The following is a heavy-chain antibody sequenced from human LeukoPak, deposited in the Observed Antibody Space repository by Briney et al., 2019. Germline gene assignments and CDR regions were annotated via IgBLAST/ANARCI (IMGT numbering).Heavy chain of an antibody. D-gene: IGHD3-22*01. Sequence: GGSLRLCCAASGFSLSSYWMHWVRQAPGKGLVWVSRINSDGSSTSYADSVKGRFTISRDNAKNTLYLQMNSLRAEDTAVYYCAREDSSGYYYYDYWGQGTLVTVSS. J-gene: IGHJ4*02. CDR1: GFSLSSYW. CDR3: AREDSSGYYYYDY. CDR2: INSDGSST. V-gene: IGHV3-74*01.